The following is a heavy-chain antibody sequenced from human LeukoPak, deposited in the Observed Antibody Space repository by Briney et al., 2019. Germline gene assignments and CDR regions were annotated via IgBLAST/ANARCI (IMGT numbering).Heavy chain of an antibody. CDR1: GYTFTSYD. V-gene: IGHV1-8*01. Sequence: GASVKVSCKASGYTFTSYDINWVRRATGQGLEWMGWMNPNSGITDYAQKFQGRFTMTRNTSISTAYMELSSLRSEDTAVYYCARLSYYYGMDVWGQGTTVTVSS. CDR2: MNPNSGIT. J-gene: IGHJ6*02. CDR3: ARLSYYYGMDV.